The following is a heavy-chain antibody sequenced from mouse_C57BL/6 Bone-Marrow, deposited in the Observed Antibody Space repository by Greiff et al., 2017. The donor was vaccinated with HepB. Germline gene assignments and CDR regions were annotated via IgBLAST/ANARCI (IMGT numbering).Heavy chain of an antibody. CDR2: IYPSDSEN. CDR3: ARSPHYYGSSYDY. J-gene: IGHJ2*01. Sequence: VQLQQSGAELVRPGSSVKLSCKASGYTFTSYWMDWVKQRPGQGLEWIGNIYPSDSENHYNQKFKDKATLTVDKSSSTAYMQLSSLTSEDAAVYYCARSPHYYGSSYDYWGQGTTLTVSS. CDR1: GYTFTSYW. D-gene: IGHD1-1*01. V-gene: IGHV1-61*01.